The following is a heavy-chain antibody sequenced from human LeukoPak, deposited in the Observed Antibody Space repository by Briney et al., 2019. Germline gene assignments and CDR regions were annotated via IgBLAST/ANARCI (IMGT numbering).Heavy chain of an antibody. CDR1: GGSISSSSYY. CDR2: IYYSGST. V-gene: IGHV4-39*01. J-gene: IGHJ4*02. Sequence: SETLSLTCTVSGGSISSSSYYWGWIRQPPGKGLEWMGSIYYSGSTYYNASLKSRVTISVDTSKNQFSLTLSSVTAADTAIYYCARRPGYYYGSGSYYNTYYFLDYWGQGTLVTVSS. CDR3: ARRPGYYYGSGSYYNTYYFLDY. D-gene: IGHD3-10*01.